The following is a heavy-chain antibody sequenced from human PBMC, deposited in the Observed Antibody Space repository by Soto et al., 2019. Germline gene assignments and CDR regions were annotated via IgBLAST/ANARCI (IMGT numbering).Heavy chain of an antibody. CDR2: IWYDVSNN. Sequence: TLCLACAASGFTVSSYVMDGVHQARGNGLMWVVVIWYDVSNNYYADCVNGRFTTSRHTSKNTLYLQMISLRAEDTAVTYYARDRKLQQLGHYYYGMDVRGQGTTVTVSS. CDR1: GFTVSSYV. CDR3: ARDRKLQQLGHYYYGMDV. V-gene: IGHV3-33*01. J-gene: IGHJ6*02. D-gene: IGHD6-13*01.